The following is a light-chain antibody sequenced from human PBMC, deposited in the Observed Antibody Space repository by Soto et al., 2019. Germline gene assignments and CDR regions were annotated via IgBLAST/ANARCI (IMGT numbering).Light chain of an antibody. J-gene: IGLJ1*01. Sequence: QSALTQPPSVSGSPGQSVTISRTGTSSDVGSYNRVSWYQQPPGTAPKLMIYEVSNRPSGVPDRFSGSKSGNTASLTISGLQAEDDADYYCSSSTSSSTSLYVFGTGNKVTV. CDR3: SSSTSSSTSLYV. V-gene: IGLV2-18*02. CDR2: EVS. CDR1: SSDVGSYNR.